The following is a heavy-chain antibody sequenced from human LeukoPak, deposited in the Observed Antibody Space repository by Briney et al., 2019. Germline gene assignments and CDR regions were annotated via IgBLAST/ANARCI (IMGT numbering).Heavy chain of an antibody. J-gene: IGHJ5*02. V-gene: IGHV3-73*01. D-gene: IGHD4-11*01. Sequence: GGSLRLSCAASGFTFSGSAMHWVRQASGKGLEWVGRIRSKANSYATAYAASVKGRFTISRDDSKNTAYPQMNSLKTEDTAVYYCTRSPYDYSSHYNWFDPWGQGTLVTVSS. CDR2: IRSKANSYAT. CDR3: TRSPYDYSSHYNWFDP. CDR1: GFTFSGSA.